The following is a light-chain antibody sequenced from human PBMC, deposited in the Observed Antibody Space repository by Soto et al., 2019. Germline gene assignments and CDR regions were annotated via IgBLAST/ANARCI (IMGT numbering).Light chain of an antibody. V-gene: IGKV3-15*01. CDR3: QQYTNWPFIT. CDR1: QSVSTN. Sequence: EIEITVSRSTLAVSGVGRVTTHSCRVSQSVSTNLAWYQQKPGQAPRLLIYGASSRATGIPARFSGSGYGTEFTLTISRLQYEDFAVHYCQQYTNWPFITSAQGTRLEIK. CDR2: GAS. J-gene: IGKJ5*01.